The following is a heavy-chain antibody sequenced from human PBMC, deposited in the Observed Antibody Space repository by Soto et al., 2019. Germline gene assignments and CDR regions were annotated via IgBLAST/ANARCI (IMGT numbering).Heavy chain of an antibody. CDR1: GGSINSGDYY. CDR2: IYYSGTT. V-gene: IGHV4-31*01. CDR3: AGSENSFGYFDS. J-gene: IGHJ4*02. D-gene: IGHD3-10*01. Sequence: QVQLQESGPGLVQPSQTLSLTCTVSGGSINSGDYYWNWVRQYPGKGLEWIGFIYYSGTTYSNPSPSGHSTISVDATINQFTVTLSFATAVHTAGYYGAGSENSFGYFDSWGQGPLVTVSS.